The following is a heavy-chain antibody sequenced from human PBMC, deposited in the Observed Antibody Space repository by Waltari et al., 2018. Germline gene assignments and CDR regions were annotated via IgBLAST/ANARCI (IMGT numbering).Heavy chain of an antibody. CDR1: GFAFNKAW. D-gene: IGHD1-1*01. J-gene: IGHJ6*03. CDR3: TTDRPDPLTTLDYYYYMDV. CDR2: IKSKADGETT. V-gene: IGHV3-15*02. Sequence: EAHLVESGGALVKPGESLRLSCAVSGFAFNKAWMTWVRQAPGKGLEWVGRIKSKADGETTDYSAPVRSRFTISRDDSRKMLYLQMNSLQTEDTAVYYCTTDRPDPLTTLDYYYYMDVWGKGTTVTVSS.